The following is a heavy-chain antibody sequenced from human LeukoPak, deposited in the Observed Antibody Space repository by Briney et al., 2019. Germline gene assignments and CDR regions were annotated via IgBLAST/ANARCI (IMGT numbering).Heavy chain of an antibody. D-gene: IGHD2-2*01. CDR2: ISGSGGST. CDR3: AKDLRYCSSFSCPFDY. Sequence: GGSLRLSCAVSGFSFSSYTMSWVRQAPGKGLEWVSAISGSGGSTYYADCVKGRFTISRDNSKNTLFLQMNSLRAEDTAVYYCAKDLRYCSSFSCPFDYWGQGTLVTVSS. J-gene: IGHJ4*02. CDR1: GFSFSSYT. V-gene: IGHV3-23*01.